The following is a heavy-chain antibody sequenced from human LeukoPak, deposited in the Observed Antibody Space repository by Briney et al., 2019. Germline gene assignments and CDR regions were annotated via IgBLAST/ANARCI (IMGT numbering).Heavy chain of an antibody. Sequence: GGSLRLSCAASGFTFSSYGMHWVRQAPGKGLEWVSAISGSGGSTYYADSVKGRFTISRDNSKNTLYLQMNSLRAEDTAVYYCAKDRDFWSGYFDYWGQGTLVTVSS. D-gene: IGHD3-3*01. V-gene: IGHV3-23*01. CDR1: GFTFSSYG. CDR3: AKDRDFWSGYFDY. CDR2: ISGSGGST. J-gene: IGHJ4*02.